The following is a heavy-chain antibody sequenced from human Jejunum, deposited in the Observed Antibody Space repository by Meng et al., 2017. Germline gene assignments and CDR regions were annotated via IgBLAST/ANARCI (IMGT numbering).Heavy chain of an antibody. Sequence: EVQLVGQGGGLVKPVGSLRLSFAASGFTFSTYSMHWVRQAPGKGLVWVSQIKPDGVNIAYADFVKGRFTISRDNAKNTLYLEMNSLRAEDTAVYYCARDNDWVVWDNWGQGTLVTVSS. CDR3: ARDNDWVVWDN. V-gene: IGHV3-74*01. D-gene: IGHD1-1*01. CDR2: IKPDGVNI. J-gene: IGHJ4*02. CDR1: GFTFSTYS.